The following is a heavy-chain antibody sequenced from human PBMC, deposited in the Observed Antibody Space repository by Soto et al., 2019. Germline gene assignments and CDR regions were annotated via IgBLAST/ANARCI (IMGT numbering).Heavy chain of an antibody. CDR3: ARGYRPTWIPATHFDY. Sequence: QVQLQESGPGLVKPSGPLSLTCAVSGGSISSSNWWSWVRQPPGKGLEWIGEIYHSGRTNYNPSLKSRVTIAVDKSKNQCYLKLSSVTAADTAVYYCARGYRPTWIPATHFDYWGQGTLVTVSS. V-gene: IGHV4-4*02. D-gene: IGHD5-18*01. CDR2: IYHSGRT. CDR1: GGSISSSNW. J-gene: IGHJ4*02.